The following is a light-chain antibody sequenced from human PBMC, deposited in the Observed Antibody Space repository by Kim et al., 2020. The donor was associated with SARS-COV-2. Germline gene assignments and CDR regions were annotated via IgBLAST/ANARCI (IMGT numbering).Light chain of an antibody. CDR1: QSVRSTF. CDR3: QQYGTSPTT. V-gene: IGKV3-20*01. J-gene: IGKJ2*01. Sequence: LSPGDRATLSCRASQSVRSTFLAWYQQQPGQAPRLLIYGASTRATGIPDRFSGSGSGTDFTLTITRLEPEDFAVYYCQQYGTSPTTFGRGTKLEI. CDR2: GAS.